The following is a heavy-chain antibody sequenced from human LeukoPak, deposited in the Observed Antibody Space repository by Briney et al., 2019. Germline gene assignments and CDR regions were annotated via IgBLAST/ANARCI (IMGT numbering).Heavy chain of an antibody. CDR2: IYSGGAT. V-gene: IGHV3-53*01. CDR1: GFSVSNNY. CDR3: ARGGGGGNPFDY. J-gene: IGHJ4*02. D-gene: IGHD4-23*01. Sequence: GGSLRLSCAVSGFSVSNNYMSWVRQAPGKGLAWVSVIYSGGATYYADSVKGRFTISRDNSKNTLYLQMSSLRAEDTAVYYCARGGGGGNPFDYWGQGTLVTVSS.